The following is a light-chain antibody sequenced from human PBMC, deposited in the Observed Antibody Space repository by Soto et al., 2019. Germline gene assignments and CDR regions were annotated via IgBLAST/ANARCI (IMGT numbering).Light chain of an antibody. CDR3: CSYAGSSTPYV. Sequence: QSALTQPASVSGSPGQSITISCTGIRSDVGSYNLVSWYQQHPGKAPKLMIYEGSKRPSGVSNRFSGSKSGNTASLTISGLQAEDEADYYCCSYAGSSTPYVFGTGTKLTVL. CDR2: EGS. CDR1: RSDVGSYNL. J-gene: IGLJ1*01. V-gene: IGLV2-23*01.